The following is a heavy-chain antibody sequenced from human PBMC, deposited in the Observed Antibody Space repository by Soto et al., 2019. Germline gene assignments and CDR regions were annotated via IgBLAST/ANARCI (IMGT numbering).Heavy chain of an antibody. J-gene: IGHJ6*02. D-gene: IGHD3-10*01. Sequence: GGSLRLSCAASGFTFSSYSMNWVRQAPGKGLEWVSYISSSSSTIYYADSVKGRFTISRDNAKNSLYLQMNSLRDEDTAVYYCARERVLLWFGELFGNPPDYYYYYGMDVWGQGTTVTVSS. CDR3: ARERVLLWFGELFGNPPDYYYYYGMDV. CDR2: ISSSSSTI. V-gene: IGHV3-48*02. CDR1: GFTFSSYS.